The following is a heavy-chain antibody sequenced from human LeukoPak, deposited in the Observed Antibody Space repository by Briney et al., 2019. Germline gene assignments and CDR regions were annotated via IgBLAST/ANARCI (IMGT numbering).Heavy chain of an antibody. CDR3: ARGGQLSTGAYFDY. Sequence: SVKVSCKASGGTFSGHTFSWVRQAPGQGLEWMGRIIPIFNIANYAQKFQGRVTITADKSTSTAYMDLSSLTSEDTAVYYCARGGQLSTGAYFDYWGQGTLVTIAS. CDR1: GGTFSGHT. CDR2: IIPIFNIA. D-gene: IGHD6-6*01. J-gene: IGHJ4*02. V-gene: IGHV1-69*02.